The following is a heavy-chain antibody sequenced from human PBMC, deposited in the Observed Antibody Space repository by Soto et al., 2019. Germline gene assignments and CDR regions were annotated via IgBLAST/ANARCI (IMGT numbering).Heavy chain of an antibody. CDR3: ARPTAVPNTLRSRYFFDY. CDR1: GGSVSNKTYY. D-gene: IGHD4-17*01. CDR2: VYYSGTT. Sequence: SETLSLTXSVSGGSVSNKTYYWSWIRQPPGKRLEWIGYVYYSGTTNYNPSLKSRVTISVDLSQNQFSLRLSSVTTADTALYYCARPTAVPNTLRSRYFFDYWGQGTLVTVSS. V-gene: IGHV4-61*01. J-gene: IGHJ4*02.